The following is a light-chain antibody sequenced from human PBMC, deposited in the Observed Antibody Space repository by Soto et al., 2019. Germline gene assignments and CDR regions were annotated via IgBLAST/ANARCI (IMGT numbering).Light chain of an antibody. J-gene: IGLJ2*01. CDR3: TSYAGSNIPVV. V-gene: IGLV2-8*01. Sequence: QSVLTQPPSASGSPGQPKKKNCTGTSSDVGGYNFVSWYQQHPGKAPKLMIYEVSKRPSGVPDRFSGSKSGNTASLTVSGLQADDEADYYCTSYAGSNIPVVFGGGTKLTVL. CDR1: SSDVGGYNF. CDR2: EVS.